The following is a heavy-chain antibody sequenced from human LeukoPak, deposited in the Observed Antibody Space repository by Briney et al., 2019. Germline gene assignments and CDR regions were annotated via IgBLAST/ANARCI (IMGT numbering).Heavy chain of an antibody. D-gene: IGHD3-9*01. CDR3: TRDLMDYDVSSGLHHYYMDV. V-gene: IGHV3-74*01. CDR2: INGDGRNI. Sequence: GRSLRPSCLAAGSTFSSYWMHWVRQDPRKGLVWVSRINGDGRNINYADSVRGRFTISRDNAKNTLYLQMNNLRVEDTAVYYCTRDLMDYDVSSGLHHYYMDVWGQGTTVSVSS. CDR1: GSTFSSYW. J-gene: IGHJ6*02.